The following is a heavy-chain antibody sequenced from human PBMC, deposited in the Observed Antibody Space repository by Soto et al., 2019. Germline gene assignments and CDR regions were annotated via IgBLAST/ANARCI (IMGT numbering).Heavy chain of an antibody. CDR3: AKDHAVSPRWFFLAAAGDLFDY. V-gene: IGHV3-30*18. J-gene: IGHJ4*02. CDR1: GFTFRSYG. D-gene: IGHD6-13*01. CDR2: ISYDGSNK. Sequence: PGGSLRLSCAASGFTFRSYGMHWVRQAPGKGLEWVAVISYDGSNKYYADSVKGRFTISRDNSKNTLYLQMNSLRAEDTAVYYCAKDHAVSPRWFFLAAAGDLFDYWGQGTLVTVSS.